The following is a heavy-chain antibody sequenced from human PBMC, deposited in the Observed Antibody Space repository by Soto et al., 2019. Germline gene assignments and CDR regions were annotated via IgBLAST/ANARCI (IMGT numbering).Heavy chain of an antibody. Sequence: GGSLRLSCAASGFTFSDYYMSWIRQAPGKGLEWVSYISSSGSTIYYADSVKGRFTISRDNAKNSLYLQMNSLRAEDTAVYYCARGSRTTGTTKAVGYYYYYMDVWGKGTTVTVSS. CDR3: ARGSRTTGTTKAVGYYYYYMDV. J-gene: IGHJ6*03. V-gene: IGHV3-11*01. D-gene: IGHD1-1*01. CDR1: GFTFSDYY. CDR2: ISSSGSTI.